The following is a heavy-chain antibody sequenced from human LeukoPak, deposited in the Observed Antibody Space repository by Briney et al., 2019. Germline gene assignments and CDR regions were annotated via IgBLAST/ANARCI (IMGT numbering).Heavy chain of an antibody. D-gene: IGHD6-13*01. J-gene: IGHJ4*02. Sequence: ASVKVSCKASGGTFSSYAISWVRQAPGQGLEWMGWISAYNGNTNYAQKLQGRVTMTTDTSTSTAYMELRSLRSDDTAVYYCAGSSSWYYFDYWGQGTLVTVSS. CDR3: AGSSSWYYFDY. V-gene: IGHV1-18*01. CDR1: GGTFSSYA. CDR2: ISAYNGNT.